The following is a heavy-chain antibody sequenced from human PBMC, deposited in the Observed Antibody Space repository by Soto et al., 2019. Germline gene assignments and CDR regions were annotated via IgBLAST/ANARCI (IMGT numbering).Heavy chain of an antibody. D-gene: IGHD5-18*01. Sequence: QVQLVQSGAEVKKPGSSVKVSCKASGGTFSSYAISWVRQAPGQGLEWMGGIIPIFGTANYAQKFQGRVTIXAXXSTSTAYMELSSLRSEDTAVYYCARGGVDTAMADYWGQGTLFTVSS. CDR1: GGTFSSYA. J-gene: IGHJ4*02. V-gene: IGHV1-69*12. CDR3: ARGGVDTAMADY. CDR2: IIPIFGTA.